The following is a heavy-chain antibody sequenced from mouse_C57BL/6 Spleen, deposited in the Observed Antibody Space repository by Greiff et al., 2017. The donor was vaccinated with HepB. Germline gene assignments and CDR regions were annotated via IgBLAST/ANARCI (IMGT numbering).Heavy chain of an antibody. J-gene: IGHJ2*01. CDR2: ISSGGSYT. CDR3: ARQGITTVNFDY. V-gene: IGHV5-6*01. Sequence: EVQRVESGGDLVKPGGSLKLSCAASGFTFSSYGMSWVRQTPDKRLAWVATISSGGSYTYYPDSVKGRFPISRDNAKNTLYLQMSSLKSEDTAMYYCARQGITTVNFDYWGQGTTLTVSS. D-gene: IGHD1-1*01. CDR1: GFTFSSYG.